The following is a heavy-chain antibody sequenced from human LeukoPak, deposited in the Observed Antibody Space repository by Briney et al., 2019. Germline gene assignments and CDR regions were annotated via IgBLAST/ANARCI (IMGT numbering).Heavy chain of an antibody. Sequence: GGSLRLSCAASGFPFSSYWMSWGRQAPGKGLEWVANIKLDGSEKHYVDSVKGRFTISRDNAEKSLYLQMNSLRDEDTAVYYCARDFFAFGGVIALLDYWGQGTLVTVSS. CDR1: GFPFSSYW. CDR3: ARDFFAFGGVIALLDY. J-gene: IGHJ4*02. V-gene: IGHV3-7*01. D-gene: IGHD3-16*02. CDR2: IKLDGSEK.